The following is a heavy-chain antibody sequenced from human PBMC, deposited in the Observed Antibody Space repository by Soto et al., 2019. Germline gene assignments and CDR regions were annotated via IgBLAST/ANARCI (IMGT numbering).Heavy chain of an antibody. CDR3: AAGYSNRVFDP. CDR1: GGSVSSGSFY. Sequence: QVQLQESGPGLVKPSETLALSCTVSGGSVSSGSFYWSWIRQPPGMGLEWIGFVYYIGRTNYNPSLKSRVDISVDTSKNQFSLQLSSVTAAYTAVYYCAAGYSNRVFDPWGQGTLVTVSS. J-gene: IGHJ5*02. CDR2: VYYIGRT. V-gene: IGHV4-61*01. D-gene: IGHD5-12*01.